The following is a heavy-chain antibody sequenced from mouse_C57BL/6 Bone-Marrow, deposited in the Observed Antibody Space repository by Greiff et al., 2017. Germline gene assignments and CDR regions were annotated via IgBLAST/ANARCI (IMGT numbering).Heavy chain of an antibody. CDR2: IHPNSGST. Sequence: QVQLQQPGAELVKPGASVTLSCTASGYTFTSYWMHWVKQRPGQGLEWIGMIHPNSGSTYYSEKFKSKATLNVDTSSSKAYMQRSSLTSENSAVYYCARSRWLLNMDYWGQGTSVTVSS. V-gene: IGHV1-64*01. J-gene: IGHJ4*01. D-gene: IGHD2-3*01. CDR1: GYTFTSYW. CDR3: ARSRWLLNMDY.